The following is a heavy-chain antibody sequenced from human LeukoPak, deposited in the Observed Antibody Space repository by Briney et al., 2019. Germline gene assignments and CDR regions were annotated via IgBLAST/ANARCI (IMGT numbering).Heavy chain of an antibody. V-gene: IGHV3-11*04. CDR3: AKQITMIVVI. CDR1: GFTFSDFY. Sequence: GGSLRLSCAASGFTFSDFYMTWIRQAPGEGLECLSYISPTGSDMSYADSVKGRFTISRDNAKNSLYLQMNSQRDDDTAVYYCAKQITMIVVIWGQGTMVTVSS. J-gene: IGHJ3*02. D-gene: IGHD3-22*01. CDR2: ISPTGSDM.